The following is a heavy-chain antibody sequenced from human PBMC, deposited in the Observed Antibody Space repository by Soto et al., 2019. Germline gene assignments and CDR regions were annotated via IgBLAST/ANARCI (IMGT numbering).Heavy chain of an antibody. J-gene: IGHJ6*02. V-gene: IGHV1-46*01. CDR2: INPSGGST. CDR3: ARYYYDSSGYDGMDV. Sequence: GASVKVSCKASGYTFTSYYMHWVLQAPGQGLEWMGIINPSGGSTSYAQKFQGRVTMTRDTSTSTVYMELSSLRSEDRAVYYCARYYYDSSGYDGMDVWGQGTTVTVSS. D-gene: IGHD3-22*01. CDR1: GYTFTSYY.